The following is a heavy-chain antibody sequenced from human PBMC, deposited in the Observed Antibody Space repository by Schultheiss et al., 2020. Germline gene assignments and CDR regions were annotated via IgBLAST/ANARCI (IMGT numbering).Heavy chain of an antibody. Sequence: GGSLRLSCAASGFTFSSYAMHWVRQAPGKGLEWVGFIRSKAYGGTTEYAASVKGRFTISRDDSKSIAYLQMNSLKTEDTAVYYCTRDPKDTAMVPDYYYGMDVWGQGTTVTVSS. V-gene: IGHV3-49*04. D-gene: IGHD5-18*01. CDR2: IRSKAYGGTT. J-gene: IGHJ6*02. CDR1: GFTFSSYA. CDR3: TRDPKDTAMVPDYYYGMDV.